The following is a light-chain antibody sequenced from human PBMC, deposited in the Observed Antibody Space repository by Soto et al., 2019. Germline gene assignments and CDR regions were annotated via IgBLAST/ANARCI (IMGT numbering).Light chain of an antibody. V-gene: IGLV1-44*01. Sequence: QSVLTQPPLASGTPGQRVTISCSGSSSNIGSNAVNWYQQLPGTAPKLLIYSNNERPSGVPDRLSGSKSGTSASLAISGLQSEDEADYYCAAWDDSLNGPVFGGGTKVTVL. CDR3: AAWDDSLNGPV. J-gene: IGLJ2*01. CDR1: SSNIGSNA. CDR2: SNN.